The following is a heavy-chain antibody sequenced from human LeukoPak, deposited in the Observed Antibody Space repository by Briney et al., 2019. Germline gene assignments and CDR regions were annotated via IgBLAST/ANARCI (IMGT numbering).Heavy chain of an antibody. Sequence: SETLSLTCAVYGGSFSGYYWSWIRQPPGKGLEWIGEINHSGSTNYNPSLKSRVTISVDTSKNQFSLKLSSVTAADTAVYYCARGRGAYYYYYGMDVWGQETTVTVSS. CDR2: INHSGST. J-gene: IGHJ6*02. CDR1: GGSFSGYY. CDR3: ARGRGAYYYYYGMDV. D-gene: IGHD1-26*01. V-gene: IGHV4-34*01.